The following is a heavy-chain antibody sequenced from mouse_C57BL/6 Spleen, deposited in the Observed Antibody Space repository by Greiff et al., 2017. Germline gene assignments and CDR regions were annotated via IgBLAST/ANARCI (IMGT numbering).Heavy chain of an antibody. Sequence: VQLQQSGPELVKPGASVKISCKASGYTFTDYYMNWVKQSHGKSLEWIGDINPNNGGTSYNQKFKGKATLTVDKSSSTADMELRSLTSEDSAVYSCARFFITTVVASYFDDWGQGTTLTVSS. D-gene: IGHD1-1*01. V-gene: IGHV1-26*01. CDR3: ARFFITTVVASYFDD. CDR1: GYTFTDYY. J-gene: IGHJ2*01. CDR2: INPNNGGT.